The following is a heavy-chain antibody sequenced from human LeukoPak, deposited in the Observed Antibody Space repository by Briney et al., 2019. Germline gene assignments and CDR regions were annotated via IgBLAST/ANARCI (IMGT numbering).Heavy chain of an antibody. CDR3: ARGGYDSSGFDFDY. CDR1: GYTFTSYD. Sequence: ASVKVSCKASGYTFTSYDINWVRQAPGQGLEWMGWMNPNSGNTAYAQKFPGRVTMTRNTSISTAYMELSSLRSEDTAVYYCARGGYDSSGFDFDYWGQGTLVTVSS. CDR2: MNPNSGNT. V-gene: IGHV1-8*01. J-gene: IGHJ4*02. D-gene: IGHD3-22*01.